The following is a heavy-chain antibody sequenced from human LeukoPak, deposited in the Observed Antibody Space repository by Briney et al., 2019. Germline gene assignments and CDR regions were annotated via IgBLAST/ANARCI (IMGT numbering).Heavy chain of an antibody. D-gene: IGHD1-26*01. Sequence: SETLSLTCTVSGGSISSSSYYWGWIRQPPGKGLEWIGSIYYSGSTYYNPSLKSRVTISVDTSKNQFSLKLSSVTAADTAVYYCARVSWGELQGVIDYWGQGTLVTVSS. CDR1: GGSISSSSYY. V-gene: IGHV4-39*07. J-gene: IGHJ4*02. CDR2: IYYSGST. CDR3: ARVSWGELQGVIDY.